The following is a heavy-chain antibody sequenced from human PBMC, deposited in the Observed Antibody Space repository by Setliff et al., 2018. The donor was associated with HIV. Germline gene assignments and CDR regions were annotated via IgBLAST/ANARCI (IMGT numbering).Heavy chain of an antibody. CDR3: ARGADYRDV. Sequence: GESLKISCKGSGYIFSTYWIGWVRQMPGKGLEWMGIIYPGDSDTRYSPSFQGQVTISADKSINTAYLQWSGLKTSDTAFYFCARGADYRDVWGQGTLVTVSS. CDR1: GYIFSTYW. CDR2: IYPGDSDT. J-gene: IGHJ4*02. V-gene: IGHV5-51*01. D-gene: IGHD4-17*01.